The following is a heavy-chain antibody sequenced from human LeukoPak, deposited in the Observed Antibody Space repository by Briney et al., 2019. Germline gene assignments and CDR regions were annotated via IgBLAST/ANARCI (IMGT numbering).Heavy chain of an antibody. CDR2: INPNSGGT. D-gene: IGHD2-15*01. CDR1: GYTFTGYY. J-gene: IGHJ5*02. Sequence: EASVKVSCKASGYTFTGYYMHWVRQAPGQGLEWMGWINPNSGGTNYARKFQGRVTMTRDTSISTAYMELSRLRSDDTAVYYCASAIVARGWFDPWGQGTLVTVSS. CDR3: ASAIVARGWFDP. V-gene: IGHV1-2*02.